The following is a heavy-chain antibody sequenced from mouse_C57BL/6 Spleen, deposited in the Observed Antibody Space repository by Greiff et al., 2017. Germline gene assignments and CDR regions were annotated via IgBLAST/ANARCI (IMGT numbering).Heavy chain of an antibody. V-gene: IGHV1-64*01. CDR3: ARLDFPFYYGSSYGMDY. D-gene: IGHD1-1*01. CDR1: GYTFTSYW. Sequence: QVQLQQPGAELVKPGASVKLSCKASGYTFTSYWMHWVKQRPGQGLEWIGMIHPNSGSTNYNEKFKSKATLTVDKSSSTAYMQLSSLTSADSAVYYCARLDFPFYYGSSYGMDYWGQGTSVTVSS. CDR2: IHPNSGST. J-gene: IGHJ4*01.